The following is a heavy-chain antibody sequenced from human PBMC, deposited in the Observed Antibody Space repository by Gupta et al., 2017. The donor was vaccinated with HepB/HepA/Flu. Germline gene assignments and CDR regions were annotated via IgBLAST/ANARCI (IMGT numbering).Heavy chain of an antibody. Sequence: QVQLQESGPGLVKPSQTLSLTCIVSGDSIASGNYYWTWIRQRPGKGLEWIGYIDYSGSTDYNPSLKSRITISVDTSKNQFSLKLSSVSDADTAVYYCAREATISGGYSWFDPWGQGTLVTVSS. D-gene: IGHD3-10*01. CDR3: AREATISGGYSWFDP. J-gene: IGHJ5*02. CDR2: IDYSGST. CDR1: GDSIASGNYY. V-gene: IGHV4-31*03.